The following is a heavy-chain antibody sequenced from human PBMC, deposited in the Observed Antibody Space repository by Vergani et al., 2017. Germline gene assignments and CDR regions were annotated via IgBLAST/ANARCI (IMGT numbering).Heavy chain of an antibody. CDR2: ISNDGSKK. D-gene: IGHD3-10*01. CDR1: GFSFSSHA. V-gene: IGHV3-30*18. Sequence: QVQLAESGGGRVQPGRSLRLSCAASGFSFSSHAIHWVRQAPGKGLEWVAVISNDGSKKYYADSVKGRFTISRDNSKNTLDLQMNSLRTQDTAVYYCAKASSVTSGNLQYNFYQDVWGKGTTVTVS. J-gene: IGHJ6*03. CDR3: AKASSVTSGNLQYNFYQDV.